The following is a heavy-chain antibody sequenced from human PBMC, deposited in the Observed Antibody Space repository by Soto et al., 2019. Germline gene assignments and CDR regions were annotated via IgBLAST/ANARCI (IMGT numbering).Heavy chain of an antibody. D-gene: IGHD4-17*01. CDR1: GYTFTSYY. V-gene: IGHV1-46*01. CDR2: INPSGGST. Sequence: ASVKVSCKASGYTFTSYYMHWVRQAPGQGLEWMGIINPSGGSTSYAQKFQGRVTMTMDTSTSTVYMELSSLRSEDTAVYYCAREPVRFYGDAETFNWGQGTLVTVSS. CDR3: AREPVRFYGDAETFN. J-gene: IGHJ4*02.